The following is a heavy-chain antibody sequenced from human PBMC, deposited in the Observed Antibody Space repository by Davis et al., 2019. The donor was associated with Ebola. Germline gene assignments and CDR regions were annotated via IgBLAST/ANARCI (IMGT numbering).Heavy chain of an antibody. Sequence: GGSLRLSCAASGFTFSSYSMNWVRQAPGKGLEWVAVISYDGSNKYYADSVKGRFTISRDNSKNTLYLQMNSLRAEDTAVYYCAKERLSSSYNYFDFWGQGTLVTVSS. CDR2: ISYDGSNK. CDR1: GFTFSSYS. V-gene: IGHV3-30*18. J-gene: IGHJ4*02. CDR3: AKERLSSSYNYFDF. D-gene: IGHD6-13*01.